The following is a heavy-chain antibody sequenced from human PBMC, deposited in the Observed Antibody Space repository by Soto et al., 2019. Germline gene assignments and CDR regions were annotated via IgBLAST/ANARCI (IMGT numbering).Heavy chain of an antibody. CDR1: GGSVSSGSYY. Sequence: SETLSLTCTVSGGSVSSGSYYWSWIRHPPGKGPEWIGYIYYSGSTNYNPSLKSRVTISVDTSKNQFSLKLSSVTAADTAVYYCARRSGYHRWFDPWGQGTLVTVSS. V-gene: IGHV4-61*01. CDR2: IYYSGST. D-gene: IGHD3-22*01. CDR3: ARRSGYHRWFDP. J-gene: IGHJ5*02.